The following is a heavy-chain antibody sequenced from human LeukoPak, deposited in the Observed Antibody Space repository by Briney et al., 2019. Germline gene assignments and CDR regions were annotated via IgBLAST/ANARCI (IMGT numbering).Heavy chain of an antibody. CDR3: ARDGLEWRAFDT. V-gene: IGHV4-4*07. J-gene: IGHJ3*02. CDR1: GGSISSYY. CDR2: IYTSGST. D-gene: IGHD3-3*01. Sequence: PSETLSLTCTVSGGSISSYYWSWIRQPAGKGLEWIGRIYTSGSTNYNPSLKSRVTMSADTSKNQFSLKLSSVTAADTAVYYRARDGLEWRAFDTWGQGTMVTVSS.